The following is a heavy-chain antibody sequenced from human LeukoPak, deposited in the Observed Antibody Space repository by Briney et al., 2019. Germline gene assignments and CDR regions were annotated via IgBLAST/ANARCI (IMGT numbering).Heavy chain of an antibody. Sequence: GGSLRLSCAASGFTFSDYSMNWVRQAPGKGLEDLSYINSDGKTTWYADSVKGRFTISRDNAKNSLYLQMNSLRAEDTAVYYRVSPTTGGHLNYFDYWGQGTLVTVSS. V-gene: IGHV3-48*01. CDR1: GFTFSDYS. J-gene: IGHJ4*02. D-gene: IGHD1-14*01. CDR3: VSPTTGGHLNYFDY. CDR2: INSDGKTT.